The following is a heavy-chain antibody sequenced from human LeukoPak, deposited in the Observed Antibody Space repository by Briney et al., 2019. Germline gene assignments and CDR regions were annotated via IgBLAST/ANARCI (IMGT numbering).Heavy chain of an antibody. Sequence: EASVKVSCKASGDTFSSYAICWVPQAPGQGLEWMGGIIPIFGTANYAQKFQGRVTITADESTSTAYMELSSLRSEDTAVYYCARDYYDSSGYYQGIDYWGQGTLVTVSS. D-gene: IGHD3-22*01. J-gene: IGHJ4*02. CDR3: ARDYYDSSGYYQGIDY. CDR1: GDTFSSYA. CDR2: IIPIFGTA. V-gene: IGHV1-69*01.